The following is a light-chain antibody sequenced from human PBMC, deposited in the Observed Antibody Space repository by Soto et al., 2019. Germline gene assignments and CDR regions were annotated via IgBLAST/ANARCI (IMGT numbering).Light chain of an antibody. V-gene: IGKV3-11*01. CDR2: DVS. J-gene: IGKJ4*01. CDR1: LSGSRY. Sequence: EVVLTQSPATLSLSPGERATLSCRASLSGSRYLAWYQQKPGQALRLVIYDVSKRATGIPARFSGSGSGTDFTLTISSLEHDDLAVYYCQQRSNSPLTFGGGNRLEI. CDR3: QQRSNSPLT.